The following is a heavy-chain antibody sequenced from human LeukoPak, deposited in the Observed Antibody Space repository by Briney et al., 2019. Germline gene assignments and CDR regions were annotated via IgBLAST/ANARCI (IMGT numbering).Heavy chain of an antibody. Sequence: PGGSLRLSCAASGFTFSDYYMSWIRQAPGKGLEWVSYISSSGSTIYYADSVKGRFTISRDNAKNSLYLQINSLRAEDTAVYYCARTQLPVVVTTDYMDVWGKGTTVTVSS. CDR2: ISSSGSTI. J-gene: IGHJ6*03. D-gene: IGHD2-21*02. CDR3: ARTQLPVVVTTDYMDV. CDR1: GFTFSDYY. V-gene: IGHV3-11*04.